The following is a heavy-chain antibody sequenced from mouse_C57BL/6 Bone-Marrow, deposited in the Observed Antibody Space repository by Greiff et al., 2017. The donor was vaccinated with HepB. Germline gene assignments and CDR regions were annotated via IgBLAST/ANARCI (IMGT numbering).Heavy chain of an antibody. D-gene: IGHD2-3*01. Sequence: DVKLVESGGGLVKPGGSLKLSCAASGFTFTSYSMSWVRQTPEKRLEWVATISDSGSYTYYPDNVKGRFTISRDNAKNNLYLQMSHLKSEDTAMYYCARDGGLLPFAYWGQGTLVTVSA. CDR2: ISDSGSYT. J-gene: IGHJ3*01. V-gene: IGHV5-4*01. CDR1: GFTFTSYS. CDR3: ARDGGLLPFAY.